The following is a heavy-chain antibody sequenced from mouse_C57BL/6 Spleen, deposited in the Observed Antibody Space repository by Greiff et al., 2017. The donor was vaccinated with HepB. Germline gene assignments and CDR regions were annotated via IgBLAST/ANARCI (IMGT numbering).Heavy chain of an antibody. CDR1: GYSITSGYD. V-gene: IGHV3-1*01. CDR2: ISYNGST. Sequence: ESGPGMVKPSQSLSLTCTVPGYSITSGYDWHWIRHFPGTQLEWMGFISYNGSTKYNPSLKSRISITHDTFKNHFFLKLNSLTTEDTATYYLARENYGNSLYCDYWGKGTTLTVSS. D-gene: IGHD2-1*01. CDR3: ARENYGNSLYCDY. J-gene: IGHJ2*01.